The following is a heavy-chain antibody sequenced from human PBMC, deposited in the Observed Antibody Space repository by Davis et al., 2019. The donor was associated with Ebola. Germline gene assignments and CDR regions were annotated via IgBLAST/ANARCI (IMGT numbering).Heavy chain of an antibody. Sequence: PSETLSLTCTVSGGSISSYYWSWIRQPPGKGLEWIGEINHSGSTNYNPSLKSRVTISVDTSKNQFSLKLSSVTAADTAVYYCASGQGLWFGSNYYYGMDVWGQGTTVTVSS. CDR2: INHSGST. CDR1: GGSISSYY. V-gene: IGHV4-34*01. CDR3: ASGQGLWFGSNYYYGMDV. D-gene: IGHD3-10*01. J-gene: IGHJ6*02.